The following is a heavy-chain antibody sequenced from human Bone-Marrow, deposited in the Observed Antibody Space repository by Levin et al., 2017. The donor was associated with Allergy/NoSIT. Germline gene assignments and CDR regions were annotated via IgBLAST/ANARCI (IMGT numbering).Heavy chain of an antibody. D-gene: IGHD2-2*01. CDR3: AGIVVPAAMPAYYYYYMDV. V-gene: IGHV4-34*01. CDR1: GGSFSGYY. CDR2: INHSGST. J-gene: IGHJ6*03. Sequence: PSETLSLTCAVYGGSFSGYYWSWIRQPPGKGLEWIGEINHSGSTNYNPSLKSRVTISVDTSKNQFSLKLSSVTAADTAVYYCAGIVVPAAMPAYYYYYMDVWGKGTTVTVSS.